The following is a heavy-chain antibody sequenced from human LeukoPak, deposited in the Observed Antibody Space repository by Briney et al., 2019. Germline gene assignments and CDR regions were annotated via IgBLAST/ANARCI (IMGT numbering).Heavy chain of an antibody. J-gene: IGHJ4*02. V-gene: IGHV3-48*01. CDR2: IGPGGDI. CDR1: GFSFTAYS. Sequence: GGSLRLSCAASGFSFTAYSMNWVRQAPGRGLEWISYIGPGGDIYYAASVPGRFTVSRDTAKNSLYLQMNGLRVEDTAVYYCARRFDSWGQGTLVTVSS. CDR3: ARRFDS.